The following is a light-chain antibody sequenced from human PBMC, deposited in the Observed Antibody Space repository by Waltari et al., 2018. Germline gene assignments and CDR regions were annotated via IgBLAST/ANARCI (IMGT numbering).Light chain of an antibody. CDR1: QNIDRY. V-gene: IGKV1-39*01. CDR3: QQSFSPAGV. J-gene: IGKJ4*01. Sequence: DIQMTQSPSSLSASVGDRVTITCRTSQNIDRYLNWYQHKPGKAPKLLIFGASNLQSGVPSRFSGSGSGTDFTLTISTLQPDDFATYYCQQSFSPAGVFGGGTNVEI. CDR2: GAS.